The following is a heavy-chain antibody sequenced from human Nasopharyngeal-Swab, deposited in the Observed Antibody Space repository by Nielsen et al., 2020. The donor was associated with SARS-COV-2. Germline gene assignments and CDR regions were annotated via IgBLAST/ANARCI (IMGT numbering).Heavy chain of an antibody. CDR3: ARDAAGYCSSTSCYAGTGMDV. V-gene: IGHV4-30-4*01. Sequence: WIRQPPGKGLDWIGYIYYSGSTYYNPSLKSRVTISVDTSKNQFSLKLSSVTAADTAVYYCARDAAGYCSSTSCYAGTGMDVWGQGTTVTVPS. J-gene: IGHJ6*02. CDR2: IYYSGST. D-gene: IGHD2-2*01.